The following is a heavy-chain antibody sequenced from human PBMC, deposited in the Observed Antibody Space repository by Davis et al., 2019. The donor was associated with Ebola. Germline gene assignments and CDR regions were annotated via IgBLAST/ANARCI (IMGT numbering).Heavy chain of an antibody. D-gene: IGHD3-22*01. J-gene: IGHJ4*02. CDR2: IIPVFGIP. V-gene: IGHV1-69*13. Sequence: SVKVSCKASGYIFTNYGVSWLRQAPGQGLDWMGGIIPVFGIPKYAQKFQGRVTITADESTSTAYMELGSLRSEDTAVYYCARDRYSDGSGYFFEQSHWGQGTLVTVSS. CDR1: GYIFTNYG. CDR3: ARDRYSDGSGYFFEQSH.